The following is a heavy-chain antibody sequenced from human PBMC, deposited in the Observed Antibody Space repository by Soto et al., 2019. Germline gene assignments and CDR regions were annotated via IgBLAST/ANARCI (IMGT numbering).Heavy chain of an antibody. Sequence: SETLSLTCAVSSGSISSSNWWSWVRQPPGKGLEWIGEINHSGSTNYNPSLKSRVTISVDKSKNQFSLKLSSVTAADTAVYYCARDSAPGYCSGGSCYSIWGQGTLVTVSS. CDR3: ARDSAPGYCSGGSCYSI. D-gene: IGHD2-15*01. J-gene: IGHJ4*02. V-gene: IGHV4-4*02. CDR2: INHSGST. CDR1: SGSISSSNW.